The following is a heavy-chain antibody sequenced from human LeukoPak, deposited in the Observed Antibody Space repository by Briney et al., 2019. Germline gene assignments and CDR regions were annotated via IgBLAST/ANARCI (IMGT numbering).Heavy chain of an antibody. CDR3: AKDAQRGFDYSNSLEH. CDR2: INQDGTEK. J-gene: IGHJ5*02. V-gene: IGHV3-7*01. Sequence: PGGSLRLSCAASGFTFSGFWMNWVRQAPGKGLEWVANINQDGTEKYFVDSVKGRFTISRDNAKRSVYLQMNSLRAEDTAVYYCAKDAQRGFDYSNSLEHWGQGSLVIVSS. D-gene: IGHD4-11*01. CDR1: GFTFSGFW.